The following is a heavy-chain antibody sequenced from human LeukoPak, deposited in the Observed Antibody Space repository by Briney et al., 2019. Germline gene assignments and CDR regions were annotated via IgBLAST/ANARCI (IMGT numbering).Heavy chain of an antibody. V-gene: IGHV1-69*06. D-gene: IGHD3-10*01. CDR2: IIPIFGAA. CDR1: GGSFGSYA. CDR3: ARSPGDFYYYMGV. Sequence: SVKVSCKASGGSFGSYAFSWVRQAPGQGPEWMGGIIPIFGAAHYAQKFQGRVTIIADKSTTTAYMELSSLRSEDTAVYFCARSPGDFYYYMGVWGKGTTVIVSS. J-gene: IGHJ6*03.